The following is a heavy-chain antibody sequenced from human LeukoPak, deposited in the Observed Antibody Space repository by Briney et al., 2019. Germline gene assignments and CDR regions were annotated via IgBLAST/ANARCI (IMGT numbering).Heavy chain of an antibody. CDR1: GFTFSSYS. CDR3: ARDKDPGFLEWLSRPMDY. Sequence: KPGGSLRLSCAASGFTFSSYSMNWVRQAPGKGLEWVSSISSSSSYIYYADSVKGRFTISRDNAKNSLYLQMNSLRAEDTAVYYCARDKDPGFLEWLSRPMDYWGQGTLVTVSS. V-gene: IGHV3-21*01. J-gene: IGHJ4*02. D-gene: IGHD3-3*01. CDR2: ISSSSSYI.